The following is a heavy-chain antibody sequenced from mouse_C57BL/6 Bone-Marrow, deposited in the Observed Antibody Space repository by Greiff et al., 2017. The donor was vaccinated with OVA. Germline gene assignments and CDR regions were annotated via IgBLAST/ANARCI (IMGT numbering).Heavy chain of an antibody. V-gene: IGHV1-47*01. CDR2: FYLYNDYT. Sequence: QVQLQQSGAELVRPGSSVKMSCKASGYTFTTYAIDWMKQNPGQSLEWIGNFYLYNDYTKYNEKFKGKATLTAEKSSSTVYLELSRLTSDDSAIYFCARDDDRGRYFDDWGKGTTVTVSS. D-gene: IGHD2-12*01. CDR3: ARDDDRGRYFDD. J-gene: IGHJ1*03. CDR1: GYTFTTYA.